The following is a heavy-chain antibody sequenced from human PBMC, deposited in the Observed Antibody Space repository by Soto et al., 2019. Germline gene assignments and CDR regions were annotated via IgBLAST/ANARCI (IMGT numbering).Heavy chain of an antibody. CDR2: IKTDGTVT. CDR3: ARDSYSYYDDCSSYSPADY. V-gene: IGHV3-74*03. Sequence: GGSLRLSCAASGFTFSSYWMHWVRQDAGKGLLWVSSIKTDGTVTQYADSVKGRFTVSRDNAKNTLYLQMNSLRAEDTALYYCARDSYSYYDDCSSYSPADYWGQGNLVTVSS. CDR1: GFTFSSYW. J-gene: IGHJ4*02. D-gene: IGHD3-22*01.